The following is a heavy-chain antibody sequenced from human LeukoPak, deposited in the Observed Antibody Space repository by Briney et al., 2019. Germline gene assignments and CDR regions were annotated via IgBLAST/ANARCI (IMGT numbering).Heavy chain of an antibody. D-gene: IGHD3-16*01. Sequence: GGSLRLSCAASGFPVSSNYMSWVRQAPGKGLEWVSVIYSVGTTFYADSVKGRFTISRDTFKTTLYLQMNSLRAEDTAVYYCAREFALGGAWGQGTLVTVSS. V-gene: IGHV3-53*01. CDR2: IYSVGTT. CDR3: AREFALGGA. J-gene: IGHJ5*02. CDR1: GFPVSSNY.